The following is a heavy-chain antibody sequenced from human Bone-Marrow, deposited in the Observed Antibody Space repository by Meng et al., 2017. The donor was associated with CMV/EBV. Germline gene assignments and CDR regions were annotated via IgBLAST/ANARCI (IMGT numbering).Heavy chain of an antibody. J-gene: IGHJ5*02. V-gene: IGHV1-2*02. CDR1: GGTFSSYA. Sequence: ASVKVSCKASGGTFSSYAISWVRQAPGQGLEWMGGINPNSGGTNYAQKFQGRVTMTRDTSINTAYMEVTWLTSDDTAVYYCARVSDLWGENWFDPWGQGTLVTVSS. CDR3: ARVSDLWGENWFDP. CDR2: INPNSGGT. D-gene: IGHD3-10*01.